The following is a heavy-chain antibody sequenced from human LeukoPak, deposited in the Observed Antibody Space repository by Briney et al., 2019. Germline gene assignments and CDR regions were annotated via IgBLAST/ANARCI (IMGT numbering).Heavy chain of an antibody. D-gene: IGHD4-17*01. J-gene: IGHJ6*03. Sequence: SVKVSCEASGGTFSSYAISWVRQAPGQGLEWMGGIIPIFGTANYAQKFQGRVTITADESTSTAYMELSSLRSEDTAVYYCARESHDYGDYYYYYMDVWGKGTTVTISS. CDR1: GGTFSSYA. CDR2: IIPIFGTA. CDR3: ARESHDYGDYYYYYMDV. V-gene: IGHV1-69*13.